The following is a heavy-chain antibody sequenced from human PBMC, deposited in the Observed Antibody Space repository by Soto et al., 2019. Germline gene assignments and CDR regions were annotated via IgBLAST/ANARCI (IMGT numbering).Heavy chain of an antibody. CDR1: GGSFSGYY. V-gene: IGHV4-34*01. D-gene: IGHD3-10*01. J-gene: IGHJ6*03. CDR2: INHSGST. CDR3: ARGPYYGSGSYQKNYYYYMDV. Sequence: SETLSLTCAVYGGSFSGYYWSWIRQPPGKGLEWIGEINHSGSTNYNPSLKSRVTISVDTSKNQFSLKLSSVTAADTAVYYCARGPYYGSGSYQKNYYYYMDVWGKGTTVTVSS.